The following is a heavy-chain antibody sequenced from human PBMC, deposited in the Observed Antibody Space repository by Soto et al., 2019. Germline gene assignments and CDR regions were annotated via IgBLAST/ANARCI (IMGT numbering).Heavy chain of an antibody. V-gene: IGHV3-23*01. CDR2: ISGSGGST. D-gene: IGHD1-26*01. CDR1: GFTFSSYA. Sequence: GGSLRLSCAASGFTFSSYAMSWVRQAPGKGLEWVSAISGSGGSTYYADSVKGRFTISRDNSKNTLYLQMNSLRAEDTAVYYCAKRNLVARGSYFPTFDYWGQGTLVTVSS. CDR3: AKRNLVARGSYFPTFDY. J-gene: IGHJ4*02.